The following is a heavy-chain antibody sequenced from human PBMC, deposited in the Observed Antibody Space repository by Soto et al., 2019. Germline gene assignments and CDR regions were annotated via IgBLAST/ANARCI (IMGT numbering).Heavy chain of an antibody. V-gene: IGHV3-21*01. CDR2: ISSSSSYI. Sequence: SGGSLRLSCAASGFTFSSYSMNWVRQAPGKGLEWVSSISSSSSYIYYADSVKGRFTISRDNAKNSLYLQMNSLRAEDTAVYYCASTPSLHDLVDFPSMDVWGQGTTVTVSS. D-gene: IGHD5-12*01. CDR1: GFTFSSYS. CDR3: ASTPSLHDLVDFPSMDV. J-gene: IGHJ6*02.